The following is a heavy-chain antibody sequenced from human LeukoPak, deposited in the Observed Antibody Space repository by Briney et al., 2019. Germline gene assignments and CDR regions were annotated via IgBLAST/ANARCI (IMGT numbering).Heavy chain of an antibody. CDR3: ARDPLQYWYFDL. J-gene: IGHJ2*01. CDR1: GFTVSSNY. V-gene: IGHV3-7*01. CDR2: INQGGSEN. Sequence: GGSLRLSCAASGFTVSSNYMSWVRQAPGKGLEWVASINQGGSENYYVDSVKGRFTISRDNAKDSLSLQMNNLRAEDTAVYYCARDPLQYWYFDLWGRGTLVTVSS.